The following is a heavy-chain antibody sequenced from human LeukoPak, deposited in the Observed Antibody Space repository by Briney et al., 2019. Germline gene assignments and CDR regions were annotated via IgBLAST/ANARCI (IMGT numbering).Heavy chain of an antibody. Sequence: GGSLTLSRKPSEFTFSYYWMSWSRHAPGKGWEGLANIKKVGSEKNYVDAVKGRFTISRDNAQNSLYPQMNSLRAEDTAVYYCAHYNPDSGSHDYWGQGTLVTVSS. CDR2: IKKVGSEK. V-gene: IGHV3-7*01. CDR3: AHYNPDSGSHDY. CDR1: EFTFSYYW. J-gene: IGHJ4*02. D-gene: IGHD3-10*01.